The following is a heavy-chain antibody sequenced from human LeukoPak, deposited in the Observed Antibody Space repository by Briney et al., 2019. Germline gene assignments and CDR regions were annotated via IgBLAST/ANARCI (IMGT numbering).Heavy chain of an antibody. Sequence: ASVKVSCKASGGTFSSYAISWVRQAPGQGLEWTGGIIPIFGTANYAQKFQGRVTITADKSTSTAYMELSSLRSEDTAVYYCARGTDSSGYYVDYWGQGTLVTVSS. CDR2: IIPIFGTA. V-gene: IGHV1-69*06. CDR3: ARGTDSSGYYVDY. CDR1: GGTFSSYA. D-gene: IGHD3-22*01. J-gene: IGHJ4*02.